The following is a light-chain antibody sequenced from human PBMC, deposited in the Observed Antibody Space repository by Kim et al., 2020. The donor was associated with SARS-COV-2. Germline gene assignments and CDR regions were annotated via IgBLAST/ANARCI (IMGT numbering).Light chain of an antibody. CDR1: QSISGW. CDR2: KAS. J-gene: IGKJ1*01. V-gene: IGKV1-5*03. CDR3: QQYKTDPWT. Sequence: DIQMTQSPSTLSASVGDSVTITCRASQSISGWLAWYEQKPGKAPQLLIYKASLLESGVPLRFSGSGSGTDFSLTISSLQPDDSSTYYCQQYKTDPWTFGQGTKVDIK.